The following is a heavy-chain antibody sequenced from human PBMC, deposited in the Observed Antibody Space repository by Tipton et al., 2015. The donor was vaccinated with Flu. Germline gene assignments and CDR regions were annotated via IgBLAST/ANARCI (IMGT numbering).Heavy chain of an antibody. V-gene: IGHV4-38-2*01. Sequence: LRLSCSVSGYSIRSSYYWGWARRPPREGLEWIGTIYHSGTTHYNPSLKSRLTISVNTSKNQFSLKLRSVTAADTAVYYCARHTGDSVRGVIDYWGQGTLVTVSS. CDR3: ARHTGDSVRGVIDY. J-gene: IGHJ4*02. CDR2: IYHSGTT. CDR1: GYSIRSSYY. D-gene: IGHD3-10*02.